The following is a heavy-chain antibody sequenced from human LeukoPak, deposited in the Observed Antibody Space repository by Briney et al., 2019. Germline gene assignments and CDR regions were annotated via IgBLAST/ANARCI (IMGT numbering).Heavy chain of an antibody. CDR2: IFYSGTT. Sequence: PSETLSLTCTVSGGSVRGYYWSWIRQSPGKGLEWIGYIFYSGTTLYSPSLKSRVTMSVDTSENQFSLKLTSVTAADTAVYYCARHDVVPVIRRGFDFWGQGILVTVSS. CDR1: GGSVRGYY. CDR3: ARHDVVPVIRRGFDF. J-gene: IGHJ4*02. D-gene: IGHD2-21*02. V-gene: IGHV4-59*08.